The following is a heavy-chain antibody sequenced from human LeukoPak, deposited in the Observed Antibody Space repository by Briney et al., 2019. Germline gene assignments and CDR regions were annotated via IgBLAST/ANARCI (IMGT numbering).Heavy chain of an antibody. D-gene: IGHD6-19*01. CDR3: AREIVAGLGVSFDI. V-gene: IGHV4-61*02. CDR2: IYPLETT. CDR1: GDSVNSGAYY. Sequence: PSETLSLTCTVSGDSVNSGAYYWSWLRQPAGKEPEWIGRIYPLETTNYNPSLKSRVAISVDTSKNRFSLKLSSVTAADTAVYYCAREIVAGLGVSFDIWGQGTMVTVSS. J-gene: IGHJ3*02.